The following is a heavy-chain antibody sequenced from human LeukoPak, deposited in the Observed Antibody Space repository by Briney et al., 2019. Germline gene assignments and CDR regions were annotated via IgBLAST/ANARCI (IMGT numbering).Heavy chain of an antibody. CDR3: ARSARLMKGVVEVTALDD. Sequence: GGSLRLSCAASGFTVSSNYMSWVRQAPGRGLECVSVIYSGGNTYYADSVKGRFTISRDNSKNTLYLQMNSLRAEDTAVYYCARSARLMKGVVEVTALDDWGQGTLVTVSS. J-gene: IGHJ4*02. V-gene: IGHV3-66*01. CDR2: IYSGGNT. D-gene: IGHD3-3*01. CDR1: GFTVSSNY.